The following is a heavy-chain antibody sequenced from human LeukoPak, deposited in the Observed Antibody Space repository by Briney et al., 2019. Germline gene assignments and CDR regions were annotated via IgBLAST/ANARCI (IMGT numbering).Heavy chain of an antibody. J-gene: IGHJ6*03. CDR1: GYTFTGYY. CDR2: INPNSGGT. CDR3: ARDALYYDFWSGLAASLYYYYYMDV. V-gene: IGHV1-2*02. Sequence: ASVKVSGKASGYTFTGYYMHWVRQAPGQGLEWMGWINPNSGGTNYAQKFHGRVTMTRDTSINTAYMELSRLRSDDTAVYYCARDALYYDFWSGLAASLYYYYYMDVWAKGTTVTVSS. D-gene: IGHD3-3*01.